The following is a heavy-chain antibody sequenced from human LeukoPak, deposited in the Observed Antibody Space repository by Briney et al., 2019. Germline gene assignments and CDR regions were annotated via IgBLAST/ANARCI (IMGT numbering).Heavy chain of an antibody. CDR1: GFTFSSYG. CDR3: AKLLAAAGNFDY. V-gene: IGHV3-30*18. Sequence: GGSLRLSCAASGFTFSSYGMHWVRQAPGKGLEWVAVISYDGSNKYYADSVKGRFTISRDDSKNTLYLQMNSLRAEDTAVHYCAKLLAAAGNFDYWGQGTLVTVSS. CDR2: ISYDGSNK. J-gene: IGHJ4*02. D-gene: IGHD6-13*01.